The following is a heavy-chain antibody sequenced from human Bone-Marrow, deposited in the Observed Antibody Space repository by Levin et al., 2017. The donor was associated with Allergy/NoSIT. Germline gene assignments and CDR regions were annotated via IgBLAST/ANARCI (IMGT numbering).Heavy chain of an antibody. D-gene: IGHD3-22*01. J-gene: IGHJ4*02. CDR1: SGSVRSSSYY. V-gene: IGHV4-61*01. CDR2: VYFSGTT. Sequence: TSETLSLTCTVYSGSVRSSSYYWSWIRQTPEKGLEWIGSVYFSGTTNYNPSLRSRVTLSVDTSKSQFSLNLMSVTAADTAVYYCARAFYYDSSVSGLPLVTFDAWGQGTLVTVSS. CDR3: ARAFYYDSSVSGLPLVTFDA.